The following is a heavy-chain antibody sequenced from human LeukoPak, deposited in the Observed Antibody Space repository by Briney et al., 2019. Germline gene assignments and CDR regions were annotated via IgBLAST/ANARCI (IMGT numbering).Heavy chain of an antibody. J-gene: IGHJ4*02. CDR3: ARSGCSSTSCSNFDY. Sequence: GGSLRLSCAASGFTFSSYAMHWVRQAPGKGLGWVAVISYDGSNKYYADSVKGRFTISRDNSKNTLYLQMNSLRAEDTAVYYCARSGCSSTSCSNFDYWGQGTLVTVSS. CDR1: GFTFSSYA. CDR2: ISYDGSNK. D-gene: IGHD2-2*01. V-gene: IGHV3-30-3*01.